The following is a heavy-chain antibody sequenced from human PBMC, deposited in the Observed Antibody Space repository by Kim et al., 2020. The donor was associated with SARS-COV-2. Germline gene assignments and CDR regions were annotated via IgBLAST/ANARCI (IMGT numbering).Heavy chain of an antibody. D-gene: IGHD3-16*01. Sequence: GGSLRLSCAASGFTLSRYWLHWVRQVPGKGPVWVSRINPDGRTKNYPGSVRGRFTTSRDIAKNPLYLQMNSLRAEDTAVYYCARDLFGEFDLWGRGTLVTV. V-gene: IGHV3-74*01. CDR2: INPDGRTK. CDR3: ARDLFGEFDL. J-gene: IGHJ5*02. CDR1: GFTLSRYW.